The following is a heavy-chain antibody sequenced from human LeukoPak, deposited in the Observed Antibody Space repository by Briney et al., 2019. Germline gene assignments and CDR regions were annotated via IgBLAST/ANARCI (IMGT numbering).Heavy chain of an antibody. CDR2: ISSSGSTI. V-gene: IGHV3-48*03. CDR1: GFTVSSYE. D-gene: IGHD1-26*01. CDR3: ARDYRARSGATLPYYFDY. J-gene: IGHJ4*02. Sequence: GSLRLSCAASGFTVSSYEMNWVRQAPGKGLEWVSYISSSGSTIYYADSVKGRFTISRDNAKNSLYLQMNSLRAEDTAVYYCARDYRARSGATLPYYFDYWGQGTLVTVSS.